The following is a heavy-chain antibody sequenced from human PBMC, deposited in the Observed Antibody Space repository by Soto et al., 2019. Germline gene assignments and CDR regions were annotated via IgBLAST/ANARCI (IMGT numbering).Heavy chain of an antibody. J-gene: IGHJ5*01. CDR3: ARDVSVMTSVFGF. D-gene: IGHD3-3*01. CDR1: GGTFYTYA. Sequence: QVHLVQSGAEVKRPGSSVRVSCRASGGTFYTYAFTWVRQAPGQGLEWVGGLTPMIGTTKYAQKFHGRVTFSADASASTAYMELSNLRSNDTAVYYCARDVSVMTSVFGFWGQGTLITVSS. CDR2: LTPMIGTT. V-gene: IGHV1-69*01.